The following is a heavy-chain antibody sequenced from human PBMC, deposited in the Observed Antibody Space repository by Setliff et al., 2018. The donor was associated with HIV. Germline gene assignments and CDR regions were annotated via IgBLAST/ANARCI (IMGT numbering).Heavy chain of an antibody. CDR1: GYTFTGYY. D-gene: IGHD2-8*02. CDR2: INPNYGGT. Sequence: ASVKVSCKASGYTFTGYYMHWVRQAPGQGLEWIGWINPNYGGTNYAQKFQGRVTMTRDTSIITAYMELSSLRYDDTAVYYCARGSAYWDFDYWGQGTLVTVSS. CDR3: ARGSAYWDFDY. V-gene: IGHV1-2*02. J-gene: IGHJ4*02.